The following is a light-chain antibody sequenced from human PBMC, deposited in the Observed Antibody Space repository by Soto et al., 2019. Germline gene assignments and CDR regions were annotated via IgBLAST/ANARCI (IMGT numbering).Light chain of an antibody. J-gene: IGKJ4*01. CDR3: QKYNSAPLT. V-gene: IGKV1-27*01. CDR1: QGISNY. CDR2: AAS. Sequence: DIQMTQSPSSLSASVGDRVTITFRASQGISNYLAWYQQQPGKVPKLLIYAASTLQSGFPSRFSGSGSGTDVTLTISSLQPEDVATYYCQKYNSAPLTFGGRTKVEIK.